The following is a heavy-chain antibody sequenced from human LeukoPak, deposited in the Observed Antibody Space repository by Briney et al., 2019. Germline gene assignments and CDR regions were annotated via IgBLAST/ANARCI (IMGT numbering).Heavy chain of an antibody. CDR2: IYSGGST. CDR1: GFTVSSNY. J-gene: IGHJ5*02. V-gene: IGHV3-53*01. D-gene: IGHD3-22*01. Sequence: GGSLRLSCAASGFTVSSNYMSWVRQAPGKGLEWVSVIYSGGSTYYADSVKGRFTISRDNSKNTLCLQMNSLRAEDTAVYYCARDPPWYYDSSGFFWFDPWGQGTLVTVSS. CDR3: ARDPPWYYDSSGFFWFDP.